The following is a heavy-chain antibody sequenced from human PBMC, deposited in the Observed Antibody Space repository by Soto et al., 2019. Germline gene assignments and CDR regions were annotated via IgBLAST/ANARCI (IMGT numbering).Heavy chain of an antibody. V-gene: IGHV1-18*04. Sequence: ASVKVSCKASGYTFTSYGISWVRQAPGQGLEWMGWISAYNGNTNYAQKLQGRVTMTTDTSTSTAYMELRSLRSDDTAVYYCARDLRMTTVVTPGYWGQGTLVTVPQ. CDR2: ISAYNGNT. CDR1: GYTFTSYG. J-gene: IGHJ4*02. CDR3: ARDLRMTTVVTPGY. D-gene: IGHD4-17*01.